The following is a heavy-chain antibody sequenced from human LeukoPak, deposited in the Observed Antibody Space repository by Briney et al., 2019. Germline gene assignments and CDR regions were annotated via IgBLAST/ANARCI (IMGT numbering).Heavy chain of an antibody. D-gene: IGHD5-12*01. Sequence: KGLEWVSAISGRGGSTYYAASVKGRFTISRDNSKNTLYLQMNSLRAEDTAVYYCASDSGYGPIDYWGQGTLVTISS. CDR3: ASDSGYGPIDY. CDR2: ISGRGGST. J-gene: IGHJ4*02. V-gene: IGHV3-23*01.